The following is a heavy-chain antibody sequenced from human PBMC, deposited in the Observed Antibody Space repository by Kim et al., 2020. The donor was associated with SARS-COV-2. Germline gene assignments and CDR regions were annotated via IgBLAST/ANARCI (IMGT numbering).Heavy chain of an antibody. Sequence: ASVKVSCKASGYTFTSYGISWVRQAIGQGREWMGWISAYNGYTNYAQKLQGRVTMTTDTSTSTAYMELRILRSDDTAVYYCASNEPEGSYYYYCGMDVWGQGTTVTVS. CDR3: ASNEPEGSYYYYCGMDV. D-gene: IGHD2-8*01. J-gene: IGHJ6*02. CDR1: GYTFTSYG. V-gene: IGHV1-18*01. CDR2: ISAYNGYT.